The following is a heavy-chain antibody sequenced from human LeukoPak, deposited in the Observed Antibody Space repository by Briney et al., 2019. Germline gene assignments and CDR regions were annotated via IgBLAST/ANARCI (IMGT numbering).Heavy chain of an antibody. D-gene: IGHD1-26*01. J-gene: IGHJ4*02. Sequence: GRSLRLSCAASGFSFSNFAIHWVRQAPGKGLEWLAVISHDGGTKHYADSVRGRFTISRDNSNNSLSLQMNSLSAEDTAVYYCARARGRWHLLPLDFWGQGTLVTVSS. CDR2: ISHDGGTK. CDR3: ARARGRWHLLPLDF. V-gene: IGHV3-30*04. CDR1: GFSFSNFA.